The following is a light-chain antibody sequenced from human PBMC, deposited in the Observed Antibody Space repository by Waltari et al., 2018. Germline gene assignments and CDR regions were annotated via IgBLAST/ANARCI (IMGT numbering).Light chain of an antibody. J-gene: IGLJ2*01. CDR1: STDLGSSTL. V-gene: IGLV2-23*01. CDR2: EGT. Sequence: QSALTQPASVSGSPGQSITISCTGSSTDLGSSTLVSWYQHHPDKAPKLPIYEGTARPAGISHRFSGSKSGNTASLTISTLQAEDEADYYCFSYADGRSLVFGGGTKLTVL. CDR3: FSYADGRSLV.